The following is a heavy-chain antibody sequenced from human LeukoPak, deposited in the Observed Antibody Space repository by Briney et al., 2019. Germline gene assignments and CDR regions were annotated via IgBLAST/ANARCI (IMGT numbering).Heavy chain of an antibody. Sequence: PSETLSLTCTVSGDSISSYYWSWIRQPPGKGLEWIGYIYYSGSTNYNPSLKSRVTISVDTSKNQFSLKLSSVTAADTAVYYCARDMGDDYYDSSADAFDIWGQGTMVTVSS. V-gene: IGHV4-59*01. D-gene: IGHD3-22*01. CDR3: ARDMGDDYYDSSADAFDI. CDR1: GDSISSYY. CDR2: IYYSGST. J-gene: IGHJ3*02.